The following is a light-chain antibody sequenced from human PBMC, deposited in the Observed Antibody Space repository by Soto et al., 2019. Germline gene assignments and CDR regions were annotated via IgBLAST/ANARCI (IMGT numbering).Light chain of an antibody. J-gene: IGKJ4*01. CDR2: GAS. Sequence: ETVMTQSPVTLSVSPGERATLSCRASQSVSSNLAWYQQKPGQAPRLLIYGASTRATGIPASFSGSGSGTEFTLTISSLQSEDFAVYYCQQYNNWHPITFGGGTKVDIK. V-gene: IGKV3-15*01. CDR3: QQYNNWHPIT. CDR1: QSVSSN.